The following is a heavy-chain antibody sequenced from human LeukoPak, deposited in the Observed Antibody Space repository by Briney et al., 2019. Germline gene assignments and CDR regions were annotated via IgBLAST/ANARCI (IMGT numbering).Heavy chain of an antibody. Sequence: PSETLSLTCAVYGGSFSGYYWSWIRQPPGKGLEWIGEINHSGSTNYNPSLKSRVTISVDTSKNQFSLKLSSVTAADTAVYYCARNSPRRYYYDSSGFYSEVWFDPWGQGTLVTVSS. J-gene: IGHJ5*02. D-gene: IGHD3-22*01. CDR2: INHSGST. V-gene: IGHV4-34*01. CDR3: ARNSPRRYYYDSSGFYSEVWFDP. CDR1: GGSFSGYY.